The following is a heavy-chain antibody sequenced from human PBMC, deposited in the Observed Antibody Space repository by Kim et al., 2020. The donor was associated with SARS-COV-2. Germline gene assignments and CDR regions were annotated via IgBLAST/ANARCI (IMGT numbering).Heavy chain of an antibody. Sequence: SETLSLTCAVYGGSFSGYYWSWIRQPPGKGLEWIGEINHSGSTNYNPSLKSRVTISVDTSKNQFSLKLNSVTAADTAVYYCARFKEEVSMIVVVITAVSSYLDYWGQGTLVTVSS. CDR2: INHSGST. J-gene: IGHJ4*02. V-gene: IGHV4-34*01. CDR1: GGSFSGYY. D-gene: IGHD3-22*01. CDR3: ARFKEEVSMIVVVITAVSSYLDY.